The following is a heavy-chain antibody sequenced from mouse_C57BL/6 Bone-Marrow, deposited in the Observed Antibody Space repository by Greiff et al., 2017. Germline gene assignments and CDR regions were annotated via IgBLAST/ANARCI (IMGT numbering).Heavy chain of an antibody. CDR2: IYPGGGYT. V-gene: IGHV1-63*01. Sequence: QVQLQQSGAELVRPGTSVKMSCKASGYTFTNYWIGWAKQRPGHGLEWIGDIYPGGGYTNYNEKFKGKATLTANKSSSTAYMQFSSLTSEDSAIYYCARGDYYGSSFAYWGQGTLVTVSA. CDR1: GYTFTNYW. J-gene: IGHJ3*01. CDR3: ARGDYYGSSFAY. D-gene: IGHD1-1*01.